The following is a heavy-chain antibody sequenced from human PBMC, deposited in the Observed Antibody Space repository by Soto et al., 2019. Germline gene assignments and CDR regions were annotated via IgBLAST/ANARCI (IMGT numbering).Heavy chain of an antibody. J-gene: IGHJ4*02. Sequence: SENLSLTCAVSGGSISDSNGWSWVRQSPGKGLEWIGEIYHSGSTNYNPSLKSRVTISVDKSKNQFSLNLSSVTAADTAVYYCARSRITTPVVFDYWGQGTLVTVS. CDR3: ARSRITTPVVFDY. V-gene: IGHV4-4*02. D-gene: IGHD1-1*01. CDR1: GGSISDSNG. CDR2: IYHSGST.